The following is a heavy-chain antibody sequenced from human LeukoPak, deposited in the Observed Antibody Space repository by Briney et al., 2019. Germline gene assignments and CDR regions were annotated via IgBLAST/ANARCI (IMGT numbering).Heavy chain of an antibody. Sequence: GGSLRLSCAVSGFTISSYAMSWVRQAPGKGLEWVSAMSGSTGDTYYADSVRGRITISRDNSKNILYLEMNGLRAEDTAVYYCAREGYYDYVWGSYRSFDYWGQGTLVTVSS. J-gene: IGHJ4*02. CDR1: GFTISSYA. CDR2: MSGSTGDT. D-gene: IGHD3-16*02. V-gene: IGHV3-23*01. CDR3: AREGYYDYVWGSYRSFDY.